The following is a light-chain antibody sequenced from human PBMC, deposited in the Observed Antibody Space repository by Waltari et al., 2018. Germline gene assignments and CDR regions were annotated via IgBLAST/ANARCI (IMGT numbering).Light chain of an antibody. CDR2: GES. V-gene: IGKV3-20*01. J-gene: IGKJ4*01. CDR1: QTVRTTY. CDR3: QQYDISPLA. Sequence: EIVLTQSPGTLSLSPGERATLSCRASQTVRTTYLAWDQQKPGQAPTLLIYGESSRATGIPDRFSGSGSGTDFSLTISSLEPEDFAVYYCQQYDISPLAFGGGTKVGIK.